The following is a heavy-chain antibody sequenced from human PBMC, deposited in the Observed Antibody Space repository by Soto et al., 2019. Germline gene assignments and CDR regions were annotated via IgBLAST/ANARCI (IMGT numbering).Heavy chain of an antibody. CDR3: ARSMSHFDI. D-gene: IGHD2-8*01. CDR1: GGTFSSYT. J-gene: IGHJ3*02. V-gene: IGHV1-69*02. Sequence: QVQLVDSGAEVKKPGSSVRVSCKASGGTFSSYTIRWVRQAPGQGLEWMGRIIPILGIANYAQKFQGRVTITADKSTSTAYMEVSSLRSEDTAGDYCARSMSHFDIWGQGTMVTVSS. CDR2: IIPILGIA.